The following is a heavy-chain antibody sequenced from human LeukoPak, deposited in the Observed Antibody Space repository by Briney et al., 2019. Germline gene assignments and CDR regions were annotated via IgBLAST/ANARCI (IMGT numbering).Heavy chain of an antibody. V-gene: IGHV1-2*02. D-gene: IGHD3-16*01. CDR2: INPINGDT. CDR3: ASELGTLDPLRKFDN. Sequence: GASVKVSCKASGYTFTDYFMHWVRQAPGQGLEWMGCINPINGDTNYAQKFQGRVTMTRDTSISTAYMDLSRVRSDDTAVYYCASELGTLDPLRKFDNWGQGTLVTVSS. J-gene: IGHJ4*02. CDR1: GYTFTDYF.